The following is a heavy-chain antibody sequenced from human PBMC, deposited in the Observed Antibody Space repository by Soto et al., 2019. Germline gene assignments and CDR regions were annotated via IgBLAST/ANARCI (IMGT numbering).Heavy chain of an antibody. V-gene: IGHV1-24*01. CDR3: ATDLLPRSSWRLGFDP. J-gene: IGHJ5*02. CDR1: GYTLTELS. D-gene: IGHD6-13*01. CDR2: FDPEDGET. Sequence: ASVKVSCKVSGYTLTELSMHWVRQAPGKGLEWMGGFDPEDGETIYAQKFQGRVTMTEDTSTDTAYMELSSLRSEDTAVYYCATDLLPRSSWRLGFDPWGQGTLVTVSS.